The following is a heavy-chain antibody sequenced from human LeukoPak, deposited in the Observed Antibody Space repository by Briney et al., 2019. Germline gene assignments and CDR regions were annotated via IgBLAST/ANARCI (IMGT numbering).Heavy chain of an antibody. Sequence: SETLSLTCTVSGGSISSGGYYWSWIRQHPGKGLEWIGYIYHSGSTYYNPSLKSRVTISVDTSKNQFSLKLSSVTAADTAVYYCARAWSSGYDGGPFDYWGQGTLVTVSS. CDR2: IYHSGST. V-gene: IGHV4-31*03. D-gene: IGHD5-12*01. CDR3: ARAWSSGYDGGPFDY. CDR1: GGSISSGGYY. J-gene: IGHJ4*02.